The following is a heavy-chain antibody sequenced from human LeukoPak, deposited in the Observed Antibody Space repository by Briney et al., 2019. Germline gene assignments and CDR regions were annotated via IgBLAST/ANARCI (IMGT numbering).Heavy chain of an antibody. CDR2: IIPIFGTA. Sequence: SVKVSCKASGGTFSSYAISWVRQAPGQGLEWMGGIIPIFGTANYAQKFQGRVTITADESTSTAYMELRSLRSDDTAVYYCAREGTKLPWFGELRITRYYYYYMDVWGKGTTVTISS. J-gene: IGHJ6*03. CDR1: GGTFSSYA. V-gene: IGHV1-69*13. CDR3: AREGTKLPWFGELRITRYYYYYMDV. D-gene: IGHD3-10*01.